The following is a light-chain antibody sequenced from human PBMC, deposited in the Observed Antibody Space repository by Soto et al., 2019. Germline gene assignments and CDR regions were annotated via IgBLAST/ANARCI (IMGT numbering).Light chain of an antibody. CDR2: ANS. CDR1: SSNIRAGYD. Sequence: QSVLTQPPSVSGAPGQRVTISCTGSSSNIRAGYDVHWYQQLPGTAPKLLIHANSNRPSGVPDRFSGSKSGTSASLAITGLQAEDEADYYCQSYHYTLRGSEVFGGGTKLTVL. V-gene: IGLV1-40*01. J-gene: IGLJ2*01. CDR3: QSYHYTLRGSEV.